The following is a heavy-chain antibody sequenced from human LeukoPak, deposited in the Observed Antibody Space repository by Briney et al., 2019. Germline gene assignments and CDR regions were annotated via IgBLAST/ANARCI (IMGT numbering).Heavy chain of an antibody. CDR1: GGSISSGGYY. CDR2: IYYSGST. V-gene: IGHV4-31*03. D-gene: IGHD3-9*01. CDR3: ASSRHGYFGMGVDY. Sequence: PSQTLSLTCTVSGGSISSGGYYWSWIRQHPGKGLEWIGYIYYSGSTYYNPSLKSRVTISVDTSKNQFSLKLSSVTAADTAVYYCASSRHGYFGMGVDYWGQGTLVTVSS. J-gene: IGHJ4*02.